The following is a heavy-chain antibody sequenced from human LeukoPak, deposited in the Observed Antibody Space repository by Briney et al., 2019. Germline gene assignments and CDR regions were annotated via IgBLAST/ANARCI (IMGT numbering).Heavy chain of an antibody. J-gene: IGHJ5*02. V-gene: IGHV3-7*01. CDR2: IKEDGSEK. CDR3: FRDDGPGT. Sequence: PGGSLRLSCAASGFTFSTYWMRWVRQAPGKGPEWMANIKEDGSEKYYVDSVKGRFTISRDNAKTSLHLQMDSLRAEDTAVYYCFRDDGPGTWGQGTLVTVSS. D-gene: IGHD3-10*01. CDR1: GFTFSTYW.